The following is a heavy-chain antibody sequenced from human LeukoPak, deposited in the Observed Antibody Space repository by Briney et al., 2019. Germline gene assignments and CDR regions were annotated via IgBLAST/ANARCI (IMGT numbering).Heavy chain of an antibody. CDR3: AKVLRGWSIYFDY. J-gene: IGHJ4*02. CDR2: ISGSGGSA. V-gene: IGHV3-23*01. D-gene: IGHD6-19*01. CDR1: GFTFSSYA. Sequence: GGSLRLSCAASGFTFSSYAMSWVRQGPGKGLEWVSAISGSGGSAYYADSVKGRFTISRDNSKNTLYLQMNSLRAEDTAVYYCAKVLRGWSIYFDYWGQGTLVTVSS.